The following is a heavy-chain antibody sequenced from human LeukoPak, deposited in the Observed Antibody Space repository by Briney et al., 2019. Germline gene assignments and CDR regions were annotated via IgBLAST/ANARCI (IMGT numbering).Heavy chain of an antibody. Sequence: GGSLRLSCAASRFTFSTYSMNWVRQAPGKGLEWVSSIDSTSTYIYYADSVKGRFTISRDNAKNSLYLQMDSLRAEDTAVYYCARDRYSSSSLYYYYYYMDVWGKGTTVTVSS. CDR2: IDSTSTYI. V-gene: IGHV3-21*04. CDR1: RFTFSTYS. D-gene: IGHD6-6*01. CDR3: ARDRYSSSSLYYYYYYMDV. J-gene: IGHJ6*03.